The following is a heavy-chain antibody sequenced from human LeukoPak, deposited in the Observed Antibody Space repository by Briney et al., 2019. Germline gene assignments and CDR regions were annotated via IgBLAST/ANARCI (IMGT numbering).Heavy chain of an antibody. J-gene: IGHJ4*02. Sequence: GRSLRLSCVASGFSFSTYGLHWVRQAPGKGLEWVAVISYNGDNKHYAESVKGRFTISRDNSKNTLDLQMNSLSPEDTAVYHCAKAARKYYTSGSYSFDYWGQGTLVTVPS. CDR3: AKAARKYYTSGSYSFDY. D-gene: IGHD3-10*01. CDR2: ISYNGDNK. CDR1: GFSFSTYG. V-gene: IGHV3-30*18.